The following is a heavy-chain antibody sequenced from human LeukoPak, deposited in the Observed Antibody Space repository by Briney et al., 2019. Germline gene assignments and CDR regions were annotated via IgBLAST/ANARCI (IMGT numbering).Heavy chain of an antibody. CDR3: AREDVLAVYYFDY. Sequence: PSETLSLTCTVSGGSISSSSYYWGWIRQPPGKGLEWIGSIYYSGSTYYNPSLKSRVTISVDTSKNQFSLKLSSVTAADTAVYYCAREDVLAVYYFDYWGQGTLVTVSS. CDR1: GGSISSSSYY. D-gene: IGHD3-9*01. V-gene: IGHV4-39*07. J-gene: IGHJ4*02. CDR2: IYYSGST.